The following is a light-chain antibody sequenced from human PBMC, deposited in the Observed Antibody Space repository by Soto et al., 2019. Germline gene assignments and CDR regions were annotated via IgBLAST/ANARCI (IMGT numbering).Light chain of an antibody. CDR1: SSDVGGYNY. V-gene: IGLV2-14*01. CDR2: EVR. CDR3: ISYTGSSTSYV. J-gene: IGLJ1*01. Sequence: QSVLTQPASVSGSPGQSITISCTGTSSDVGGYNYVSWYQQHPGKAPKLMIYEVRNRPSGVSNRFSGSKSGDTASLTISGLQAEDEADYYCISYTGSSTSYVFGTGTKLTVL.